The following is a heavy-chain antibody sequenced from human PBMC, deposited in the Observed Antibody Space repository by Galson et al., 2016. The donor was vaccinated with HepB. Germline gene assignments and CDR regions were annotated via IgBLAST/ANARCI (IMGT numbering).Heavy chain of an antibody. D-gene: IGHD3-3*01. Sequence: SETLSLTCSVSGGSISSSSYYWGWIRQPPGKGLEWIGSVYYSGSTYSKPSLKSRVTASVDTSKNQFSLRLNSVTAADTAVYYCARQNKVDDYYFWSGSVGGGYYFDSWGQGTLVTVSS. CDR2: VYYSGST. CDR3: ARQNKVDDYYFWSGSVGGGYYFDS. V-gene: IGHV4-39*01. J-gene: IGHJ4*02. CDR1: GGSISSSSYY.